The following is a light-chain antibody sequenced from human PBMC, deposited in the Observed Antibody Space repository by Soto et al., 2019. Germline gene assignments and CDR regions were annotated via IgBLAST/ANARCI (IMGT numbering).Light chain of an antibody. CDR1: SSDVGNYKY. J-gene: IGLJ1*01. V-gene: IGLV2-14*01. Sequence: QSVLTQPASVSGSPGQSITISCTGTSSDVGNYKYVSWYQQHPGKAPKLMIYEVSNRPSGVSNRFSGSKSGNTASLTISGLQAEDEADYYCGSYTTSTAPGLFGTGTKVTVL. CDR2: EVS. CDR3: GSYTTSTAPGL.